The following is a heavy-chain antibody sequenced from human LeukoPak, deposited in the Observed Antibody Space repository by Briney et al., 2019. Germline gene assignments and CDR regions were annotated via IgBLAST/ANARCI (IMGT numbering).Heavy chain of an antibody. CDR1: GFTFSSYW. CDR2: IRGDGTIT. CDR3: ARSDYFDY. Sequence: PGGSLRLSCAASGFTFSSYWMHWVRQAPGKGLVWVSRIRGDGTITSYADSVKGRFTVSRDNAKTTLFLQMDSLRDEHTAVYYCARSDYFDYWGQGTPVTVSS. J-gene: IGHJ4*02. V-gene: IGHV3-74*01.